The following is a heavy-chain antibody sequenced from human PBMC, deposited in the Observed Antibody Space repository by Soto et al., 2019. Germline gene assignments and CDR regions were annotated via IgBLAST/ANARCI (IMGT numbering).Heavy chain of an antibody. V-gene: IGHV5-51*01. CDR2: IHPGDSDT. CDR1: GYSFTNYW. Sequence: GESLKISCQGSGYSFTNYWVGWVRQIPGRGLEWMGIIHPGDSDTRYSPSFQGQVTISADKSISTAYLQWSSLKASDTAMYYCASSPRGYCSSTSCRELGNYYGMDVWGQGTTVTVSS. CDR3: ASSPRGYCSSTSCRELGNYYGMDV. J-gene: IGHJ6*02. D-gene: IGHD2-2*01.